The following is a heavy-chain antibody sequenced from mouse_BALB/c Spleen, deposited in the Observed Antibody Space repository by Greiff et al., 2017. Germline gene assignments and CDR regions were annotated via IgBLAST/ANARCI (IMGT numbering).Heavy chain of an antibody. CDR1: GFTFSSYA. Sequence: EVKLVESGGGLVKPGGSLKLSCAASGFTFSSYAMSWVRQTPEKRLEWVASISSGGSTYYPDSVKGRFTISRDNARNILYLQMSSLRSEDTAMYYCARGAIHYYGYGFDYWGQGTTLTVSS. CDR3: ARGAIHYYGYGFDY. D-gene: IGHD1-2*01. J-gene: IGHJ2*01. CDR2: ISSGGST. V-gene: IGHV5-6-5*01.